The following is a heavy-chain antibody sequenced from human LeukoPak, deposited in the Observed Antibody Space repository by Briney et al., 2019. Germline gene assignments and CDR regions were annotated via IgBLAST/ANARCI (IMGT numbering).Heavy chain of an antibody. CDR1: GGSISSSSYY. CDR2: IYYSGST. V-gene: IGHV4-39*01. J-gene: IGHJ6*02. CDR3: ARQRGFGEFYYYYYGMDV. Sequence: SETLSLTCTVSGGSISSSSYYWGWIRQPPGKGLEWIGSIYYSGSTNYNPSLKSRVTISVDTSKNQFSLKLSSVTAADTAVYYCARQRGFGEFYYYYYGMDVWGQGTTVTVSS. D-gene: IGHD3-10*01.